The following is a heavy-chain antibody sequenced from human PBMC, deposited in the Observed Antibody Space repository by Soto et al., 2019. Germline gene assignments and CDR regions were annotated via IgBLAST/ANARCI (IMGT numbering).Heavy chain of an antibody. CDR3: ARWYKGIAAARLDY. V-gene: IGHV4-30-4*01. CDR2: IYYSGST. J-gene: IGHJ4*02. D-gene: IGHD6-13*01. Sequence: SETLSLTCTVSGGSISSGDYYWSWIRQPPGKGLEWIGYIYYSGSTYYNPCLKSRVTVSVDTSKNQFSLKLTSVTAADTAVYYCARWYKGIAAARLDYWGQGTLVTVYS. CDR1: GGSISSGDYY.